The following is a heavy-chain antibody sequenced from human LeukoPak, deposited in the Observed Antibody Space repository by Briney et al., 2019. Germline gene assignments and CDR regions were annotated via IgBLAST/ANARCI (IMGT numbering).Heavy chain of an antibody. CDR2: ISYDGSNK. V-gene: IGHV3-30*14. J-gene: IGHJ4*02. D-gene: IGHD3-10*01. Sequence: GGSLRLSCAASGFTFSSYAMHWVRQAPGKGLEWVAVISYDGSNKYYADSVKGRFTISRDNSKNTLYLQMNSLRAEDTAVYYCARAGYYGSGSYWGQGTLVTVSS. CDR1: GFTFSSYA. CDR3: ARAGYYGSGSY.